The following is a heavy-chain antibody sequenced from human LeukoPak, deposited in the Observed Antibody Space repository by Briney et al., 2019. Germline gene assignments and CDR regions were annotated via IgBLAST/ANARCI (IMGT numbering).Heavy chain of an antibody. J-gene: IGHJ4*02. CDR1: GFTFDDYA. D-gene: IGHD5-12*01. CDR3: AKDISWEIVATIGTFDY. Sequence: LAGGSLRLSCAASGFTFDDYAMHWVRQAPGKGLEWVSGISWNSGSIGYADSVKGRFTISRDNAKNSLYLQMNSLRAEDTALYYCAKDISWEIVATIGTFDYWGQGTLVTVSS. CDR2: ISWNSGSI. V-gene: IGHV3-9*01.